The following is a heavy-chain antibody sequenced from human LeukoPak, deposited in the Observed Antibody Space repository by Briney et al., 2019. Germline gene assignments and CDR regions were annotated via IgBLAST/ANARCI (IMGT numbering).Heavy chain of an antibody. CDR1: GFTFSSSP. V-gene: IGHV3-23*01. D-gene: IGHD3-3*01. CDR3: AKGGHHFNPFFY. CDR2: IHAGGSDP. J-gene: IGHJ4*02. Sequence: PGGSLRLSCAASGFTFSSSPMGWVRQAPGKGLEWVSSIHAGGSDPFYGDSVQGRFTISRDNSKNTLSLQLNSLRVEDTAGYFCAKGGHHFNPFFYCGQGTLVTVSS.